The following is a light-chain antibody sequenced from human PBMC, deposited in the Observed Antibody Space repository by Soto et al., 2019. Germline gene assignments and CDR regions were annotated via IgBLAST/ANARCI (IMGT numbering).Light chain of an antibody. CDR1: QTTGDW. CDR3: QPYDSYWT. CDR2: DVS. J-gene: IGKJ1*01. Sequence: QMTQSPSALSASVGDRVXXXXRASQTTGDWLAWYQQKPGKAPHLLIYDVSSLESGVPSRFSGRGSGTEFTLTIDGLQPDDFATYYCQPYDSYWTFGQGTKVDIK. V-gene: IGKV1-5*01.